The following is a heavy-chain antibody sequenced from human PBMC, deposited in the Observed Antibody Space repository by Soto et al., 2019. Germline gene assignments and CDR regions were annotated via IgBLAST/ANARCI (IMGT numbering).Heavy chain of an antibody. CDR2: IYYSGST. CDR1: GYSISSGYY. J-gene: IGHJ4*02. Sequence: SETLSPTCVVSGYSISSGYYWGWSRQSPGKGLEWIGSIYYSGSTYYNPSLKSRVNISVDTSQNQFSLNLTSVTVADTAVYYCARVPVGGTRDFDFCGQGTLVTVS. V-gene: IGHV4-38-2*01. D-gene: IGHD1-26*01. CDR3: ARVPVGGTRDFDF.